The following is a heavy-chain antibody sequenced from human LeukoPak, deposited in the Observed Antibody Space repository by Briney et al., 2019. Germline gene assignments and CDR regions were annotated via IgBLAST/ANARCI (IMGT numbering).Heavy chain of an antibody. Sequence: PSETLSLTCTVSGGSISSYYWSWIRQPPGKGQEWIGYIYYSGSTNYNPSLKSRVTISVDTSKNQFSLKLSSVTAADTAVYYCARDRGVVVTHYYYYYYGMDVWGQGTTVTVSS. D-gene: IGHD2-21*02. V-gene: IGHV4-59*01. J-gene: IGHJ6*02. CDR2: IYYSGST. CDR1: GGSISSYY. CDR3: ARDRGVVVTHYYYYYYGMDV.